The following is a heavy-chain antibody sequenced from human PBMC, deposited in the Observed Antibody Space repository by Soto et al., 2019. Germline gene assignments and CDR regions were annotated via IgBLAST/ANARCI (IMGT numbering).Heavy chain of an antibody. CDR3: ARDRGVYSSSWYDYGMDV. J-gene: IGHJ6*02. CDR1: GFTFSSYS. V-gene: IGHV3-21*01. Sequence: GGSLRLSCAASGFTFSSYSMNWVRQAPGKGLEWVSSISSSSSYIYYADSVKGRFTISRDNAKNSLYLQMNSLRAEDTAVYYCARDRGVYSSSWYDYGMDVWGQGTTVTV. CDR2: ISSSSSYI. D-gene: IGHD6-13*01.